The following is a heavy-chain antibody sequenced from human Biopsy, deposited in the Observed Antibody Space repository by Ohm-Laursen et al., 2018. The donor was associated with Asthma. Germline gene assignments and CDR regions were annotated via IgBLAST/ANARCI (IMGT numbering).Heavy chain of an antibody. D-gene: IGHD2-8*01. CDR2: IPQGGAT. CDR1: RGSFRGYV. Sequence: SETLSLTCVYRGSFRGYVRTWIRQPPGKGLEWIGEIPQGGATTFNPSLKSRVTISIDPSKSQLSLRLTSMTAADTAVYYCASGPQWSGLDVWGQGTTVTVSS. CDR3: ASGPQWSGLDV. V-gene: IGHV4-34*01. J-gene: IGHJ6*02.